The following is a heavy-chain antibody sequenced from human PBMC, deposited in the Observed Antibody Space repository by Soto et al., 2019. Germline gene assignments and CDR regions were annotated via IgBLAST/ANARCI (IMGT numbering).Heavy chain of an antibody. D-gene: IGHD2-8*01. Sequence: QVQLVQSGAEEKKPGASVRVSCKASGYTLTNYGIHWVRQAAGQRLEWLAWIDPGSGNPTYSQKFQGRITLSRDNSASRFYMDLSSLTSEDTAVYFCTRDLNGGNPFDYWGQGTLVTVSS. CDR1: GYTLTNYG. CDR2: IDPGSGNP. CDR3: TRDLNGGNPFDY. J-gene: IGHJ4*02. V-gene: IGHV1-3*05.